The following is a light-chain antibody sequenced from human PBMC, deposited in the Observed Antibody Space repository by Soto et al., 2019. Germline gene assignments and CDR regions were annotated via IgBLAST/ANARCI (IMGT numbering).Light chain of an antibody. V-gene: IGLV2-23*01. Sequence: QAVVTQPASVSGSPGQSITISCTGTTSFVGSYNLVSWYQQHTGKAPQVLIYEDTKRPSGVSNRFSGSISGSTASLTISGLQAEDEADYYCCSYVGASTYVFGTGTKVTVL. CDR3: CSYVGASTYV. J-gene: IGLJ1*01. CDR2: EDT. CDR1: TSFVGSYNL.